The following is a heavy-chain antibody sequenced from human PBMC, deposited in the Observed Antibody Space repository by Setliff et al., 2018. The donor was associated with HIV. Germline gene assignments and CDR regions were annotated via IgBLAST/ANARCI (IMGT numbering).Heavy chain of an antibody. Sequence: SETLSLTCTVSGDSISTYYWSWIRQPPGKGLEWIGYIYTSGSTNYNPSLKSRVTISKDTYKNHFSLKLTSVTAADTADYYCARGLTRGGYYYYFYMDVWGKGTTVTVSS. CDR2: IYTSGST. D-gene: IGHD7-27*01. CDR1: GDSISTYY. CDR3: ARGLTRGGYYYYFYMDV. J-gene: IGHJ6*03. V-gene: IGHV4-4*08.